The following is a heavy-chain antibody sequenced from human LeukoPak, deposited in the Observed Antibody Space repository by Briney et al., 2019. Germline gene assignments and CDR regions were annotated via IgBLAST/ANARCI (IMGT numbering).Heavy chain of an antibody. J-gene: IGHJ4*02. Sequence: SEALSLTCTVSGGSISSYYWSWIRQPPGKGLEWIGYIYYSGSTNYNPSLKSRVTISVDTSKNQFSLNLKSVTAADAAVYYCARGKGYFDYWGQGTLVTVSS. V-gene: IGHV4-59*01. CDR2: IYYSGST. CDR1: GGSISSYY. CDR3: ARGKGYFDY.